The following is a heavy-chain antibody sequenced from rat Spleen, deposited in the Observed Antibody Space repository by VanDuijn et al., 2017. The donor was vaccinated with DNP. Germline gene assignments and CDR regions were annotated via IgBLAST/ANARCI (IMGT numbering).Heavy chain of an antibody. V-gene: IGHV5-20*01. J-gene: IGHJ3*01. CDR3: ATSESAGFVY. Sequence: EVQLVESGGGLVQPGRSLKLSCAASGFTFSDYYMAWVRQAPTKGLEWVASIRYDGGRIYYRDSVKGRFTISRDNAKSSLYLQMDSLRSEDTATYYCATSESAGFVYWGQGTLVTVSS. D-gene: IGHD3-7*01. CDR2: IRYDGGRI. CDR1: GFTFSDYY.